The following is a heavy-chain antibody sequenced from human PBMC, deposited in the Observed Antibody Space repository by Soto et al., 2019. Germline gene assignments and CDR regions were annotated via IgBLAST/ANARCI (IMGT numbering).Heavy chain of an antibody. D-gene: IGHD6-19*01. CDR2: IYHSGNT. Sequence: SETLSLTCAVSGYSISLGYYWGWIRQPPGKGLEWIGSIYHSGNTYYNPSLKSRVSISLDTSKNHFSLELTSVTAADTAVYYCARGVGGSGLNWFDPWGQGTMVTVSS. J-gene: IGHJ5*02. CDR3: ARGVGGSGLNWFDP. V-gene: IGHV4-38-2*01. CDR1: GYSISLGYY.